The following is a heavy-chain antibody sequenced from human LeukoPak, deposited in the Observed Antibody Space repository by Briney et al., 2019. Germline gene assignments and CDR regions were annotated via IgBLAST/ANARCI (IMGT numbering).Heavy chain of an antibody. Sequence: GGSLRLSCAASGFTFSNAWMSWVRQAPGKGLEWVGRIKSKTDGGTTDYAAPVKGRFTISRDDPKNTLYLQMNSLKTEDTAVYYCTTFPRYSYGYYFDYWGQGTLVTVSS. J-gene: IGHJ4*02. CDR1: GFTFSNAW. CDR2: IKSKTDGGTT. V-gene: IGHV3-15*01. CDR3: TTFPRYSYGYYFDY. D-gene: IGHD5-18*01.